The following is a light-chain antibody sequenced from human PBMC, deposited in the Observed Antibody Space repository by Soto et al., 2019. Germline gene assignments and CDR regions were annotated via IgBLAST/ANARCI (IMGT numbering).Light chain of an antibody. V-gene: IGLV2-23*03. CDR1: SSDVGSYNL. CDR3: RSYAGSSTFTV. J-gene: IGLJ3*02. CDR2: EGS. Sequence: QSVLTQPASVSGSPGQSITISCTGTSSDVGSYNLVSWYQHHPGKAPKLMIYEGSKRPSGVSNRFSGPKSGNTASLTISGLQAEDEADYYCRSYAGSSTFTVFGGGTKVTVL.